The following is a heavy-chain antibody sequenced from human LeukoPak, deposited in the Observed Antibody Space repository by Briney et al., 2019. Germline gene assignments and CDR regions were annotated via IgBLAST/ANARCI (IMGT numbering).Heavy chain of an antibody. CDR1: GFTFSSYW. CDR2: INSDGSST. CDR3: ARGAVAGDY. V-gene: IGHV3-74*01. J-gene: IGHJ4*02. Sequence: HTGGSLRLSCAAPGFTFSSYWMPWVRQAPGKGLVWVSRINSDGSSTSYADSVKGRFTISIDNAKITLDLQMNSLRAEDTAVYYCARGAVAGDYWGQGTLVTVSS. D-gene: IGHD6-19*01.